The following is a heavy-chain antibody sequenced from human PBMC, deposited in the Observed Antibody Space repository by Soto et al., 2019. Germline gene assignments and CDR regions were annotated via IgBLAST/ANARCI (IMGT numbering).Heavy chain of an antibody. CDR1: GGTFSSYT. D-gene: IGHD4-17*01. Sequence: QVQLVQSGAEVKKPGSSVKVSCKASGGTFSSYTISWVRQAPGQGLEWMGRIIPILGIANYAQKFQGRVTITADKATSTAYMELSSLRSEDTAVYYCARDHYGDYGDYYSYGMDVWGQGTTVTVSS. CDR3: ARDHYGDYGDYYSYGMDV. CDR2: IIPILGIA. V-gene: IGHV1-69*08. J-gene: IGHJ6*02.